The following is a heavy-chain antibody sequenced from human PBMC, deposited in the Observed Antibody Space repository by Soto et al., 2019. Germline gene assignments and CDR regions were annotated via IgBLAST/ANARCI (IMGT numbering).Heavy chain of an antibody. CDR2: IIPILGRP. Sequence: QVQLVQSGAEVQKPGSSVNVSCKASGDTPSTYAISWVRQAPGQGLEWMGGIIPILGRPKYAQRFQGRITISADTSTRTTYMELNSVTSDDTAVFYCAILGLDVDSWGQGTLVIVSS. CDR1: GDTPSTYA. D-gene: IGHD3-16*01. J-gene: IGHJ4*02. V-gene: IGHV1-69*14. CDR3: AILGLDVDS.